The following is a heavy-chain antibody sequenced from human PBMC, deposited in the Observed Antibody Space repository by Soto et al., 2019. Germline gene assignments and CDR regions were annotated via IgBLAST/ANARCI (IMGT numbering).Heavy chain of an antibody. CDR3: AKRKVTATEYYFDY. V-gene: IGHV3-23*01. CDR2: ISGSGGST. CDR1: GFTFSSYA. Sequence: GGSLRLSCAASGFTFSSYAMSWVRQAPGKGLEWVSAISGSGGSTYYADSLKGRFTISRDNSKNTLYLQMNSLGAEDTAVYYCAKRKVTATEYYFDYWGQGTLVTVSS. J-gene: IGHJ4*02. D-gene: IGHD2-21*02.